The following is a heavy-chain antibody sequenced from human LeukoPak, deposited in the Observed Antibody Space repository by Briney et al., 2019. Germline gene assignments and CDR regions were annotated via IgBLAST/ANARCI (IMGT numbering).Heavy chain of an antibody. CDR1: GGSISSSSYY. CDR3: VRGGGNFDF. CDR2: IYYSGST. V-gene: IGHV4-39*01. J-gene: IGHJ4*02. Sequence: SETLSLTCTVSGGSISSSSYYWGWIRQPPGKGLEWIGSIYYSGSTYYNPSLKSRVTISVDTSKNQFSLKLSSVTAADTAIYYCVRGGGNFDFWGQGTLVTVSS.